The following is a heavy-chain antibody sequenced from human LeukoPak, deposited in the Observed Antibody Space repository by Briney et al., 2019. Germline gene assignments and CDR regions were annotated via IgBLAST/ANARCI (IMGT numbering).Heavy chain of an antibody. V-gene: IGHV1-18*01. CDR1: GYTFTSYG. J-gene: IGHJ5*02. CDR3: ARVFLGGWFEP. Sequence: ASVKLSCKASGYTFTSYGISWVRQAQGQGQEWMGWISAYNGNTNYDQKLQGRVTMTTDTSTSTAYMDLRNLRSDDTAVYYCARVFLGGWFEPWGQGTLVTVSP. D-gene: IGHD1-26*01. CDR2: ISAYNGNT.